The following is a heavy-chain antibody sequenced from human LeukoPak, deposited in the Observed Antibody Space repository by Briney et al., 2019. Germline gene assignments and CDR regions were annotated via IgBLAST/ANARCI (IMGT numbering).Heavy chain of an antibody. CDR1: GGTSSSYA. J-gene: IGHJ4*02. D-gene: IGHD5-18*01. CDR2: IIPIFGTT. Sequence: SVKVSCKASGGTSSSYASSWVRQAPGQGLEWMGGIIPIFGTTNYAQKFQGRVTVATDKSTGTAYMELSGLRSEDTAVYYCARGEGYSYGPVKYWGQGTLVTVSS. V-gene: IGHV1-69*05. CDR3: ARGEGYSYGPVKY.